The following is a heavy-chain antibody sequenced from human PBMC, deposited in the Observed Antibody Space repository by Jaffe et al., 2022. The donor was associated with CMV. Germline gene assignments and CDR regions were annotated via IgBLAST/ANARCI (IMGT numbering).Heavy chain of an antibody. Sequence: EVQLVESGGGLVQPGGSLRLSCAASGFTFSSYWMSWVRQAPGKGLEWVANIKQDGSEKYYVDSVKGRFTISRDNAKNSLYLQMNSLRAEDTAVYYCARLSSLSGYENDAFDIWGQGTMVTVSS. J-gene: IGHJ3*02. D-gene: IGHD5-12*01. V-gene: IGHV3-7*03. CDR3: ARLSSLSGYENDAFDI. CDR1: GFTFSSYW. CDR2: IKQDGSEK.